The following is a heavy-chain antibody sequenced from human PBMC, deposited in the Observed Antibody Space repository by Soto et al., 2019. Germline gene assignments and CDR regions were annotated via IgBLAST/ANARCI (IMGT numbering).Heavy chain of an antibody. V-gene: IGHV4-39*01. CDR1: GGSISSGSHY. CDR2: IKNGGSA. J-gene: IGHJ4*02. CDR3: ARRSYDGSGYYYVDS. D-gene: IGHD3-22*01. Sequence: SETLSLTCTVSGGSISSGSHYWGWVRQPPGKGLEWIGSIKNGGSAHYSPSLKSRVTISVDTSKNQFSLKLNSVTAADTAVYYCARRSYDGSGYYYVDSWGQGTLVTVSS.